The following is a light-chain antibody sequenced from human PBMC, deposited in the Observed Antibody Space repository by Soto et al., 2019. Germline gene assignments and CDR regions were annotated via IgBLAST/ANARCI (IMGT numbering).Light chain of an antibody. CDR1: QSVNSN. V-gene: IGKV3D-15*01. CDR2: GIS. CDR3: QQYNNWPGGT. Sequence: EIVMTQSPATLSVSPGERATLSCRASQSVNSNYLAWYQQKPGQAPRLLIYGISKRATDIPDRFSGSGSGTEFTLTISSLQSEDFAVYYCQQYNNWPGGTFGQGTKVDIK. J-gene: IGKJ1*01.